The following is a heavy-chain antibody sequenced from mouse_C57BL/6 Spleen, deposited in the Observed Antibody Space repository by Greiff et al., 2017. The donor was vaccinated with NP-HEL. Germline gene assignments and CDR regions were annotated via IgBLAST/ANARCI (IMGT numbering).Heavy chain of an antibody. J-gene: IGHJ4*01. Sequence: EVKLMESGPGLVKPSQSLSLTCSVTGYSITSGYYWNWIRQFPGNKLEWMGYISYDGSNNYNPSLKNRISITRDTSKNQFFLKLNSVTTEDTATYYCARGNYYGRDYAMDYWGQGTSVTVSS. CDR1: GYSITSGYY. V-gene: IGHV3-6*01. CDR3: ARGNYYGRDYAMDY. D-gene: IGHD1-1*01. CDR2: ISYDGSN.